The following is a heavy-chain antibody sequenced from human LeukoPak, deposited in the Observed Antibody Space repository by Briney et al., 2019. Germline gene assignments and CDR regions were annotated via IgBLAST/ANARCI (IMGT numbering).Heavy chain of an antibody. CDR3: ARVYRRDGHNPDWYFDL. V-gene: IGHV4-59*08. J-gene: IGHJ2*01. D-gene: IGHD5-24*01. CDR1: GGSISTYY. Sequence: SETLSLTCTVSGGSISTYYWSWIRQPPGKGLEWIGCIYYSGSTTYNPSLKSRVTISVDTSKNQFSLKLSSVTAADTAVYYCARVYRRDGHNPDWYFDLWGRGTLVTVSS. CDR2: IYYSGST.